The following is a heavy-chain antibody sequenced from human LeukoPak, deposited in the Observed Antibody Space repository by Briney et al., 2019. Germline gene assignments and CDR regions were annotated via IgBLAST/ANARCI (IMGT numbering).Heavy chain of an antibody. D-gene: IGHD3-10*01. Sequence: GGSLRLSCAASGFTFSRYWMSWVRQAPGKGLEWVANIKQDGSQKSYVDSVKGRFTISRDNSKNTLYLQMNSLRAEDTAVYYCAKYRWFGELFDSWGQGTLVTVSS. V-gene: IGHV3-7*03. CDR2: IKQDGSQK. J-gene: IGHJ5*01. CDR3: AKYRWFGELFDS. CDR1: GFTFSRYW.